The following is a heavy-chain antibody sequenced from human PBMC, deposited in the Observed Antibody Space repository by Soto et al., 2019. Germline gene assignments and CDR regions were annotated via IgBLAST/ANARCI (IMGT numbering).Heavy chain of an antibody. CDR1: GGSISSDDYY. Sequence: SETLSLTCTVSGGSISSDDYYWSWIRQPPGKGLEMIGDISYSGTTYYNPSLKSGVTISIDMSQNQFSLKLSFVTTADTAVYYCARNLGGYSNNYFDYWGQGALVTVSS. D-gene: IGHD5-18*01. J-gene: IGHJ4*02. CDR2: ISYSGTT. CDR3: ARNLGGYSNNYFDY. V-gene: IGHV4-30-4*01.